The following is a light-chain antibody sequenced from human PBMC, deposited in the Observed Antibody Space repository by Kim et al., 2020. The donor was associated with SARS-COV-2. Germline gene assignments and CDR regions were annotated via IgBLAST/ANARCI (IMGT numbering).Light chain of an antibody. Sequence: SYELTQPPSVSVSPGQTARITCSGDKLGETYASWYQQMPGQSPVLVISQDNKRPSGIPERFSGSISGNTATLTISGTQAMDAADYYCQTGGTSTSVFGGGTQLTVL. CDR3: QTGGTSTSV. CDR2: QDN. J-gene: IGLJ3*02. CDR1: KLGETY. V-gene: IGLV3-1*01.